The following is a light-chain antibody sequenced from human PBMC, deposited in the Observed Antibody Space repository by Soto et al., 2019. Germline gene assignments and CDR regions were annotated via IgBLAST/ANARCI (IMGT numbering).Light chain of an antibody. CDR2: WAS. CDR3: QQYYRTPVT. J-gene: IGKJ3*01. CDR1: QSVLYNSNNKNY. Sequence: DIVMTQSPDSLAVSLGERDTINCKSSQSVLYNSNNKNYLAWYQQRPGQPPKMLIYWASSRIFGVPDRFSGSGSGTDFTLTISSLQAEDVAVYYCQQYYRTPVTFSPGTKVDIK. V-gene: IGKV4-1*01.